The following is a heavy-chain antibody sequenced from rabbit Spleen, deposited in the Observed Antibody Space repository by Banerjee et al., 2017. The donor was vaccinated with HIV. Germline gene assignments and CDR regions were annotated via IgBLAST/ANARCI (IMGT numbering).Heavy chain of an antibody. Sequence: QEQLKESGGGLVQPGGSLKLSCKASGFDFSGYYMSWVRQAPGKGLEWIACINIVTGKSVYASWAKGRFTMSRTSSTTVTLQMTSLTDADTATYFCARGSATMTMVITGYYLGLWGPGTLVTVS. D-gene: IGHD2-1*01. J-gene: IGHJ4*01. CDR2: INIVTGKS. CDR1: GFDFSGYYM. V-gene: IGHV1S45*01. CDR3: ARGSATMTMVITGYYLGL.